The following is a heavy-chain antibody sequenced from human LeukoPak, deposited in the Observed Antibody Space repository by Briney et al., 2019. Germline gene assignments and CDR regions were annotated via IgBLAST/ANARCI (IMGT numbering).Heavy chain of an antibody. CDR3: ARDVSRGLDY. J-gene: IGHJ4*02. CDR1: GGSISSYY. CDR2: IYYSGST. Sequence: SETLSLTCTVSGGSISSYYWSWIRQPPGKGLEWIGYIYYSGSTNYNPSLKSRVTISVDTSKNQFSLKLSSVTAADTAVYYCARDVSRGLDYWGQGTLVTVSS. V-gene: IGHV4-59*12. D-gene: IGHD5/OR15-5a*01.